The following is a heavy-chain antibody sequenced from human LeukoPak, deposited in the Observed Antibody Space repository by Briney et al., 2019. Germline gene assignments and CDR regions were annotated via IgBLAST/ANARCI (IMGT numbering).Heavy chain of an antibody. D-gene: IGHD3-10*01. CDR2: IYSGGST. CDR3: AKDRPGSGYDYRAPFDL. V-gene: IGHV3-53*01. Sequence: GGSLRLSCAASGFAVNNNYMTWVRQAPGKGLEWVSVIYSGGSTDYADSVKGRFTISRDNSKNSLYLEMNSLRAEDTAVYYCAKDRPGSGYDYRAPFDLWGQGTLVTVSS. J-gene: IGHJ5*02. CDR1: GFAVNNNY.